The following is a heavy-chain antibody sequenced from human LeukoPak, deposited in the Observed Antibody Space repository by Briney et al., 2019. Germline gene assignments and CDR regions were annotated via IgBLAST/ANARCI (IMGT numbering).Heavy chain of an antibody. CDR3: ARTPRKVTTYYYGMDV. J-gene: IGHJ6*04. CDR2: INHSGST. D-gene: IGHD4-17*01. V-gene: IGHV4-34*01. Sequence: SETLSLTCAVYGGSFSGYYWSWIRQPPGKGLESIGEINHSGSTNYNPSLKSRVTISVDTSKNQFSLKLSSVTAADTAVYYCARTPRKVTTYYYGMDVWGKGTTVTVSS. CDR1: GGSFSGYY.